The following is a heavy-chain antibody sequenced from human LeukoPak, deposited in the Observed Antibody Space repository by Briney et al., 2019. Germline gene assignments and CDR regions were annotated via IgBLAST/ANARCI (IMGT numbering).Heavy chain of an antibody. J-gene: IGHJ4*02. D-gene: IGHD3-3*01. Sequence: GRSLRLSCAASGFTFSSFSMNWVRQAPGKGLEWVSSITSSGFIYYADSLKGRFTTSKDSAENSLYLQMNSLTAEDTAVYYCARGGLTITMFGVDFIRNFDRWGQGTLVTVSS. CDR2: ITSSGFI. CDR1: GFTFSSFS. V-gene: IGHV3-21*01. CDR3: ARGGLTITMFGVDFIRNFDR.